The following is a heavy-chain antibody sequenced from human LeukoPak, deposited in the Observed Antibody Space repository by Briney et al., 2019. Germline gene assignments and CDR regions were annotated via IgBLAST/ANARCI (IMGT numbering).Heavy chain of an antibody. D-gene: IGHD2-15*01. CDR3: ALAGRDGAEVAAFEF. J-gene: IGHJ3*01. V-gene: IGHV1-18*01. CDR1: GYTFTNFG. CDR2: ISAYNGKT. Sequence: GASVNVSCKASGYTFTNFGITWVRQPPGQGLEWMGWISAYNGKTNYAQNLQGRVTMTTDASTTTAYMDLRSLESDDAAVYYCALAGRDGAEVAAFEFWGQGTMVTVSS.